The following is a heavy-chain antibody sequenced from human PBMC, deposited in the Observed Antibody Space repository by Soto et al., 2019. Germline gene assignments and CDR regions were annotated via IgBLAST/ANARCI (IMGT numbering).Heavy chain of an antibody. D-gene: IGHD2-15*01. CDR1: GFTFDDYG. CDR2: INWNGGST. CDR3: ARDDSYCSGGSCYSNHPGDYYYYMDV. V-gene: IGHV3-20*01. Sequence: GGSLRLSCAASGFTFDDYGMSWVRQAPGKGLEWVSGINWNGGSTGYADSVKGRFTISRDNAKNSLYLQMNSLRAEDTALYHCARDDSYCSGGSCYSNHPGDYYYYMDVWGKGTTVTVSS. J-gene: IGHJ6*03.